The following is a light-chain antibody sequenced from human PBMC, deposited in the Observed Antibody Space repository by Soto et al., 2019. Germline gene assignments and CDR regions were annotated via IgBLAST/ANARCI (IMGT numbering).Light chain of an antibody. CDR1: QSVSSSY. CDR2: GAS. V-gene: IGKV3-20*01. J-gene: IGKJ1*01. CDR3: QQYAGSPRT. Sequence: EIVLTQSPGTLSLSPGERATLSGRASQSVSSSYLAWYQQKPGQAHRLLIYGASSRATGIPDRFNGSGSGTDFTLTINRLEPEDLAVYYCQQYAGSPRTFGQGTKVDI.